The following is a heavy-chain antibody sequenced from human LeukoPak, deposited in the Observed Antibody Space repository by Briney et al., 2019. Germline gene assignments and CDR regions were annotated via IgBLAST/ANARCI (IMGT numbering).Heavy chain of an antibody. CDR2: ISSNGGST. Sequence: GGSLRLSCAASGFTFSSYAMHWVRQAPGKGLEYVSAISSNGGSTYYANSVKGRFTISRDNSKNTLSIQMGSLRAEDMAVYYCARELDCGGDCYSYDYWGQGTLVTVSS. CDR3: ARELDCGGDCYSYDY. CDR1: GFTFSSYA. J-gene: IGHJ4*02. V-gene: IGHV3-64*01. D-gene: IGHD2-21*01.